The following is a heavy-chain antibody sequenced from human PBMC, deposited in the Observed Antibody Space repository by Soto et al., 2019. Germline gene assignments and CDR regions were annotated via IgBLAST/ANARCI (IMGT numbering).Heavy chain of an antibody. CDR1: GFTFSSYA. CDR2: ISGSGGST. CDR3: ARVNPGNNLYYFNGLDV. V-gene: IGHV3-23*01. J-gene: IGHJ6*02. D-gene: IGHD1-1*01. Sequence: GGSLRLSCAASGFTFSSYAMNWVRQAPGKGLEWVSYISGSGGSTYYADSVQGRFTISRDNSKNTLYLHMNSLRVEDTGVYYCARVNPGNNLYYFNGLDVWGQGTSVSLSS.